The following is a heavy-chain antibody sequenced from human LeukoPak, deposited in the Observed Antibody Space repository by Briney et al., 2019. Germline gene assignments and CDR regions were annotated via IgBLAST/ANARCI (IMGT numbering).Heavy chain of an antibody. V-gene: IGHV3-21*01. CDR1: GFTFSSYS. D-gene: IGHD6-6*01. CDR2: ISSSSSYI. J-gene: IGHJ6*02. Sequence: KPGGSLRLSCAASGFTFSSYSMNWVRQAPGKGLEWVSSISSSSSYIYYADSVKGRFTISRDNAKNSLYLRMNSLRAEDTAVYYCARVRLLAARPGGMDVWGQGTTVTVSS. CDR3: ARVRLLAARPGGMDV.